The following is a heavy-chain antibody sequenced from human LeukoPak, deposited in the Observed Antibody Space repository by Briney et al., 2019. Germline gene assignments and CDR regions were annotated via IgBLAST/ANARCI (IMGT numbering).Heavy chain of an antibody. J-gene: IGHJ3*02. Sequence: ASVKVSCKVSGYTLTELSMHWVRQAPGKGLEWMGGFDPEDGETIYAQKFQGRVTMTEDTSTDTAYMELSSLRSEDTAVYYCATVRQWRGNDAFDIWGQGTMVTVSS. CDR3: ATVRQWRGNDAFDI. V-gene: IGHV1-24*01. D-gene: IGHD6-19*01. CDR2: FDPEDGET. CDR1: GYTLTELS.